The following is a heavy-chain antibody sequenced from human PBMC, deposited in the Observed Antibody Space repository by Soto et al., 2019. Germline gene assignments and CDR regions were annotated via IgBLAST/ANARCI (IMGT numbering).Heavy chain of an antibody. CDR1: GGSISSYY. Sequence: SETLSLTCTVSGGSISSYYWSWIRQPPGKGLEYIGYIHHSGRTSYNPFLKSRVTISVDTSKNQFSLKLNSVNAADTAVYYCARREIHRPIDYWGQGTLVTVSS. CDR2: IHHSGRT. V-gene: IGHV4-59*08. J-gene: IGHJ4*02. D-gene: IGHD1-26*01. CDR3: ARREIHRPIDY.